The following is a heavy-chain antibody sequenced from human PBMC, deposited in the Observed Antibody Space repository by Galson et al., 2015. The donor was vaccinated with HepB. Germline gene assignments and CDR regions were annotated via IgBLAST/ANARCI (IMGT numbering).Heavy chain of an antibody. V-gene: IGHV2-5*02. CDR3: VYSIIISSSHWPPFDY. J-gene: IGHJ4*02. D-gene: IGHD2-2*01. CDR1: GFSLTTNGVG. Sequence: PALVKPTQTLTLTCDFSGFSLTTNGVGVGWIRQPPGKALEWLTIIYWDGDQRYSPSLQSRLTITRDTSKNQVVLTMTSMDPADTATYYCVYSIIISSSHWPPFDYWGQGTLVTVAP. CDR2: IYWDGDQ.